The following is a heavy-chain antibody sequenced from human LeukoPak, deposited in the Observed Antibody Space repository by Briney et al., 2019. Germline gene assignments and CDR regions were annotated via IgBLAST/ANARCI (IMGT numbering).Heavy chain of an antibody. CDR3: ARVLSAPTHAFDI. CDR1: GFTFSSNH. CDR2: IYSGDST. V-gene: IGHV3-53*01. Sequence: GGSLRLSCAASGFTFSSNHMSWVRQAPGKGLEWVSVIYSGDSTYYADSVKGRFTISRDNSKNTLYLQMNSLRAEDTAVYYCARVLSAPTHAFDIWGQGTMVTVSS. J-gene: IGHJ3*02.